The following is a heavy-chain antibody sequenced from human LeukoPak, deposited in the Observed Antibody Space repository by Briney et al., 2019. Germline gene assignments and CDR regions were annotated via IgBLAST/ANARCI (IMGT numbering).Heavy chain of an antibody. J-gene: IGHJ4*02. CDR2: INAGNGDT. CDR3: ARDSRYTSGWFGYPDS. Sequence: ASVKLSCKASGYTFNAYVIHWVRQGPGQSLEWVGCINAGNGDTTYSQKFQGRVTIARDTSASTAYMELNSLRSEDTAVYYCARDSRYTSGWFGYPDSWGQGTLVTVSS. CDR1: GYTFNAYV. V-gene: IGHV1-3*01. D-gene: IGHD6-19*01.